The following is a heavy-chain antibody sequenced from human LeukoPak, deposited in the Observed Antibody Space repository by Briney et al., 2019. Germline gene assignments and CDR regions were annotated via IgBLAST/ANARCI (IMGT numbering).Heavy chain of an antibody. Sequence: PGGSLRLSCAASGFTFSSYWMHWVRQAPGKGLVWVSRINNDGSSTSYADSVKGRFTISRDNAKNTLYLQMNSLRAEDTAVYYCARDPSTCSGGSCYSLNYWGQGTLVTVSS. CDR2: INNDGSST. CDR3: ARDPSTCSGGSCYSLNY. J-gene: IGHJ4*02. D-gene: IGHD2-15*01. V-gene: IGHV3-74*01. CDR1: GFTFSSYW.